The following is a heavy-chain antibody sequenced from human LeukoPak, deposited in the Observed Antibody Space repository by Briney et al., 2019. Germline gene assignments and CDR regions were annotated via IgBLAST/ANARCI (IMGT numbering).Heavy chain of an antibody. V-gene: IGHV1-18*01. CDR1: GYTFTSYG. Sequence: ASVTVSCKASGYTFTSYGISWVRQAPGQGLEWMGWISAYNDNTDYAQKLQGRVTMTTDISTSTAYMQLRSLSSDDTALYFCARRYYDSSGYYEAHDYWGQGTLVTVSS. J-gene: IGHJ4*02. CDR3: ARRYYDSSGYYEAHDY. CDR2: ISAYNDNT. D-gene: IGHD3-22*01.